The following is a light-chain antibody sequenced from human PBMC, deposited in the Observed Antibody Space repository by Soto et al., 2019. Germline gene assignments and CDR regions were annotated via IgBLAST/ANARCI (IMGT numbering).Light chain of an antibody. CDR1: SSDIGAGYR. J-gene: IGLJ2*01. CDR2: DNT. Sequence: QAVVTQPPSVSGAPGQRVTISCTGSSSDIGAGYRVRWYQQVPGTAPKLLINDNTNRPSGVSARFSGSKSGTSASLAITGLQAEDEGDYYCQSYDTSLSAVVFGGGTKVTVL. V-gene: IGLV1-40*01. CDR3: QSYDTSLSAVV.